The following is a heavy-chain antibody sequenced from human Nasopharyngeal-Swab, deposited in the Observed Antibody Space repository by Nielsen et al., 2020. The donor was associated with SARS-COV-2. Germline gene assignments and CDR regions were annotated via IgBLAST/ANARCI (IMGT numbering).Heavy chain of an antibody. Sequence: RQAPGKGLEWVSYISSSGNYTNYADSVKGRFTISRDNSKNTLYLQMSSLRAEDTAVYYCVKGLSITGTKRFDYWGQGTLVTVSS. J-gene: IGHJ4*02. D-gene: IGHD1-20*01. CDR2: ISSSGNYT. CDR3: VKGLSITGTKRFDY. V-gene: IGHV3-11*06.